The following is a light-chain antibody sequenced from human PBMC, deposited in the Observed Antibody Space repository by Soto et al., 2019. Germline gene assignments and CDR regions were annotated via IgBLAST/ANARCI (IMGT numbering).Light chain of an antibody. CDR3: SSYAASNNFYVM. J-gene: IGLJ3*02. CDR1: SSDVGGYNY. CDR2: EVT. V-gene: IGLV2-8*01. Sequence: QSALTQPPSASGSPGQSVTISCTGTSSDVGGYNYVSWYQQYPGRAPKLMIYEVTKRPSGVPDRFSGSKSGNTASLTVSGLQAEDEADYYCSSYAASNNFYVMFGGGTQLTVL.